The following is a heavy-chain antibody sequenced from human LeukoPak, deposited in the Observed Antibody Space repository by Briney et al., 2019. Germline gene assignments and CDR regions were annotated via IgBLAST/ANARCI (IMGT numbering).Heavy chain of an antibody. CDR1: GGSISSYY. J-gene: IGHJ4*02. V-gene: IGHV4-59*01. CDR2: IYYSGST. D-gene: IGHD6-19*01. Sequence: SETLSLTCTVSGGSISSYYWSWIRQPPGKGLEWIGYIYYSGSTNYNPSLKSRVTISVDTSKNQFSLKLSSVTAADTAVYYRARGLYSSGWALFDYWGQGTLVTVSS. CDR3: ARGLYSSGWALFDY.